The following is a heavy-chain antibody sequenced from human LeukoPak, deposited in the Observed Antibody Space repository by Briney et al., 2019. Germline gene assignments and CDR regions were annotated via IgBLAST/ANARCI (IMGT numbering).Heavy chain of an antibody. J-gene: IGHJ6*02. CDR2: IYYRGST. Sequence: SETLSLTCTVSGGSIRSSGYYWSWIRQHPGKGLEWIGYIYYRGSTYYNPSLKSRVIISVDTSKIQVSLKLSSVTAADTAVYYCARDAEYYDGSGSYSSGIDVWGQGTTVTVSS. CDR1: GGSIRSSGYY. V-gene: IGHV4-31*03. D-gene: IGHD3-10*01. CDR3: ARDAEYYDGSGSYSSGIDV.